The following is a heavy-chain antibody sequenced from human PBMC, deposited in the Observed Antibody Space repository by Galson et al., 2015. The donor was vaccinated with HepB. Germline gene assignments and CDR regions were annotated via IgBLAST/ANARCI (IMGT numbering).Heavy chain of an antibody. D-gene: IGHD6-6*01. CDR2: ISYDGSNK. CDR1: GFTFSSYG. V-gene: IGHV3-30*18. Sequence: SLRLSCAASGFTFSSYGMHWVRQAPGKGLEWVAVISYDGSNKYYADSVKGRFTISRDNSKNTLYLQMNSLRAEDTAVYYCAKSLAARIYYYYYMDVWGKGTTVTVSS. J-gene: IGHJ6*03. CDR3: AKSLAARIYYYYYMDV.